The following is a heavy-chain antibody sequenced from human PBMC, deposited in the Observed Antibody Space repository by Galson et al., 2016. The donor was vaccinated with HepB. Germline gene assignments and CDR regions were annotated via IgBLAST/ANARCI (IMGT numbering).Heavy chain of an antibody. CDR2: ISTDGGRT. D-gene: IGHD2-15*01. Sequence: SLRLSCAASGVPFIKYAMSWVRQAPGRGLEWISAISTDGGRTYYADSVKGRFTISRDNSKNTLYLQVNSLRAEDTAVYYCANIVVITVEADHWGQGTLVTVSS. V-gene: IGHV3-23*01. CDR3: ANIVVITVEADH. J-gene: IGHJ5*02. CDR1: GVPFIKYA.